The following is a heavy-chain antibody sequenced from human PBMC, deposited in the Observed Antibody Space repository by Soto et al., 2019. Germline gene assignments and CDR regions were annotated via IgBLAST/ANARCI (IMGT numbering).Heavy chain of an antibody. CDR3: VLDSGGEVFEV. Sequence: QVQLMQSGAEMRKPGSSARLSCKASGGSFSSYTVNWVRQAPGQRFEWVGGISPMLGRTNQAQKFQGRVVLTADSATTTAYMELSSLRSDDTALYYCVLDSGGEVFEVWGQGTTVIVSS. D-gene: IGHD3-10*01. CDR1: GGSFSSYT. V-gene: IGHV1-69*16. CDR2: ISPMLGRT. J-gene: IGHJ3*01.